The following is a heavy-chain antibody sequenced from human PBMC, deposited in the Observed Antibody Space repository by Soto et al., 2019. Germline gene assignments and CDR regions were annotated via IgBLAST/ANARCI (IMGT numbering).Heavy chain of an antibody. CDR3: ARGGYSGYRNYYYGMDV. V-gene: IGHV1-69*12. CDR2: IIPIFGTA. Sequence: QVQLVQSGAEVKKPGSSVKVSCKASGGTFSSYAISWVRQAPGQGLAWMGGIIPIFGTANYAQKFQGRVTSTADESTSTAYMELSSLRSEDTAVYYCARGGYSGYRNYYYGMDVWGQGTTVTVSS. J-gene: IGHJ6*02. D-gene: IGHD5-12*01. CDR1: GGTFSSYA.